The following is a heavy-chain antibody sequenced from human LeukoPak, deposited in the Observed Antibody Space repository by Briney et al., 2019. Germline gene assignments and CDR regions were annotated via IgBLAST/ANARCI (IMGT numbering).Heavy chain of an antibody. CDR1: GFTFSSYA. V-gene: IGHV3-30-3*01. D-gene: IGHD2-2*01. Sequence: GGSLRLSCAASGFTFSSYAMHWVRQAPGKGLEWVAVISYDGSNKYYADSVKGRFTISRDNSKNTLYLQMNSLRAEDTAVYYCARSPVVPAAYYYYYYGMDVWGQGTTVTVSS. CDR3: ARSPVVPAAYYYYYYGMDV. CDR2: ISYDGSNK. J-gene: IGHJ6*02.